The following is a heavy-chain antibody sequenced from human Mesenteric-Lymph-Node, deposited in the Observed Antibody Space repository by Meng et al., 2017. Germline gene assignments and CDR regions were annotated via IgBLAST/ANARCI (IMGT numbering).Heavy chain of an antibody. D-gene: IGHD2-15*01. V-gene: IGHV1-3*01. J-gene: IGHJ6*02. CDR2: INAGNGNT. CDR3: ARGGNLGYCSGGSCYYYYGMDV. Sequence: ASVKVSCKASGYTFTSYAMHWVRQAPGQRLEWMGWINAGNGNTKYSQKFQGRVTITRDTSASTAYMELSSLRSEDTAVYYCARGGNLGYCSGGSCYYYYGMDVWGQGTTVTVSS. CDR1: GYTFTSYA.